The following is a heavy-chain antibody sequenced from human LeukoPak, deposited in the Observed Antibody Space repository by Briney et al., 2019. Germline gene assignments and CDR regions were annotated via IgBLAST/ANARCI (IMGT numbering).Heavy chain of an antibody. Sequence: GASVKVSCKASGRTFSSYAISWVRQAPGQGLEWMGGIIPIFDTGNYAQKFQGRLTITADESTSTAYMELSSLRSEDTAVYYCARTYYYDSSGYYFGYWGQGTLVTVSS. J-gene: IGHJ4*02. CDR1: GRTFSSYA. CDR3: ARTYYYDSSGYYFGY. D-gene: IGHD3-22*01. V-gene: IGHV1-69*13. CDR2: IIPIFDTG.